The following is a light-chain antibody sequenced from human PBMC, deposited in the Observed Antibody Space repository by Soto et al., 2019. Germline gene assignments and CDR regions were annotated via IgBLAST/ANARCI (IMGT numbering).Light chain of an antibody. CDR3: SSYAGSNNEV. Sequence: QSALTQPPSASGSPGQSVTISCTGTSSDVGVYNYVSWYQQHPGKAPKLLIYEVSKRPSGVPDRFSGSKSGNTASLTVSGLEDEDEADFYCSSYAGSNNEVFGGGTKLTVL. CDR2: EVS. V-gene: IGLV2-8*01. J-gene: IGLJ2*01. CDR1: SSDVGVYNY.